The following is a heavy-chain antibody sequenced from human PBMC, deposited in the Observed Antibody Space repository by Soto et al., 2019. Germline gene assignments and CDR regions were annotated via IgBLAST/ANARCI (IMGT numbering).Heavy chain of an antibody. CDR3: ARLPYTGRYSDWYFDL. J-gene: IGHJ2*01. D-gene: IGHD1-26*01. V-gene: IGHV3-7*03. CDR2: IKQDGSEK. Sequence: EVQLVESGGGLVQPGGSLRLACAASGFTFSRYWMSWVRQAPGKGPEWVANIKQDGSEKYYVDSVKGRFTISRDNSKNSLYLQMNSLRAADTTVYYCARLPYTGRYSDWYFDLWGHGTLVIVSS. CDR1: GFTFSRYW.